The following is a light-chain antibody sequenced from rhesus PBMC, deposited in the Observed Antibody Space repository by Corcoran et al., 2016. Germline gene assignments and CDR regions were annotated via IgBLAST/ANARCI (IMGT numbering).Light chain of an antibody. CDR2: GAS. J-gene: IGKJ1*01. Sequence: EIVMTQSPATLSLSPGERATLSCRASQSVSSYVAWYQQKPELAPRLLIYGASGRAPGIPDRFSGSGFGTDFTFIISSLGTEDVGVYYCQQYNNWKTFGQGTKVEIK. CDR1: QSVSSY. CDR3: QQYNNWKT. V-gene: IGKV3S9*01.